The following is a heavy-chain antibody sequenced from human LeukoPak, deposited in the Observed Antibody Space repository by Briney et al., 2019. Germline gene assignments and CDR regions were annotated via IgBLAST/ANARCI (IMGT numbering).Heavy chain of an antibody. CDR2: ISYDGSNK. D-gene: IGHD3-3*01. Sequence: PGRSLRLSCAAPGFTFSSYGMHWVRQAPGKGLEWVAVISYDGSNKYYADSVKGRFTISRDNSKNTLYLQMNSLRAEDTAVYYCAKSRSDVVDYWGQGTLVTVSS. V-gene: IGHV3-30*18. J-gene: IGHJ4*02. CDR3: AKSRSDVVDY. CDR1: GFTFSSYG.